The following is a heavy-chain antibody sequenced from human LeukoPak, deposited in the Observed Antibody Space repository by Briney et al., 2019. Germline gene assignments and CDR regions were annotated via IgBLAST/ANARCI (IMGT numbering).Heavy chain of an antibody. CDR3: ARGSHIWSGGSCYSWYYYYYGMDV. V-gene: IGHV3-13*01. J-gene: IGHJ6*02. CDR1: GFTFSSYD. CDR2: IGTAGDT. D-gene: IGHD2-15*01. Sequence: PGGSLRLSCAASGFTFSSYDMHWVRQATGKGLEWVSAIGTAGDTYYPGSVTGRFTISRENAKNSLYLLLNSLRSGDTTLYYSARGSHIWSGGSCYSWYYYYYGMDVCGQGTTVTASS.